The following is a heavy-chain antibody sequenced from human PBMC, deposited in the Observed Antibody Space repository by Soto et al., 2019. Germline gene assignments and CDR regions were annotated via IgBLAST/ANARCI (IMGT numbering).Heavy chain of an antibody. CDR2: ISYDGSNK. D-gene: IGHD6-19*01. CDR3: AREVIAVAGGFGY. V-gene: IGHV3-30-3*01. J-gene: IGHJ4*02. Sequence: GGSLRLSCAASGFTFSSYAMHWVRQAPGKGLEWVAVISYDGSNKYYADSVKGRFTISRDNSKNTLYLQMNSLRAEDTAVYYCAREVIAVAGGFGYWGQGTLVTVSS. CDR1: GFTFSSYA.